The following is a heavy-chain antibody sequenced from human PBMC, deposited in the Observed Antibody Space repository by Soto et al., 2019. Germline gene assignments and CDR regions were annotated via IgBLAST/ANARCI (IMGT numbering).Heavy chain of an antibody. CDR1: GYTFTGYY. CDR2: INPNSGGT. D-gene: IGHD3-16*01. J-gene: IGHJ5*02. V-gene: IGHV1-2*04. Sequence: QVQLVQSGAEVKKPGASVKVSCKASGYTFTGYYMHWVRQAPGQGLEWMGWINPNSGGTNYAQKFQGWVTMTRDTSISTAYMELSRLRSDVTAVYYCARDLSRSSLVFDPWGQGTLVTVSS. CDR3: ARDLSRSSLVFDP.